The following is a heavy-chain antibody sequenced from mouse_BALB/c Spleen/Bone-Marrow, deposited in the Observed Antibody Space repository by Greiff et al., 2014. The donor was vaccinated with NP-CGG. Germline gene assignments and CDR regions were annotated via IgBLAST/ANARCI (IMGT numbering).Heavy chain of an antibody. CDR3: ARVRNWADY. D-gene: IGHD4-1*01. J-gene: IGHJ2*01. CDR1: GYAFSGYW. Sequence: VQLQQSGAELVRPGSSVKISCKASGYAFSGYWMNWVKQRPGQGLEWIGQIYPGDGDTNYNGKFKGKATLTADKSSSTAYMQLSSLTSEDSAVYFCARVRNWADYWGQGTTLTVFS. V-gene: IGHV1-80*01. CDR2: IYPGDGDT.